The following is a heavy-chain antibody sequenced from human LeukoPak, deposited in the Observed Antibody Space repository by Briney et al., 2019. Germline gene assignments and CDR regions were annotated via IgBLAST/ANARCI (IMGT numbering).Heavy chain of an antibody. CDR3: TTDTRRVVVPK. D-gene: IGHD2-15*01. V-gene: IGHV3-15*01. J-gene: IGHJ4*02. CDR1: GFSFNDAW. Sequence: GGSLRLSCAASGFSFNDAWMSWVRQAPGKGLEWVGRIKRKTDGGTTDYAAPVKGRFTISRDDSKTSLYLQMNNLKTEDTAVYYCTTDTRRVVVPKWGQGTLVTVSS. CDR2: IKRKTDGGTT.